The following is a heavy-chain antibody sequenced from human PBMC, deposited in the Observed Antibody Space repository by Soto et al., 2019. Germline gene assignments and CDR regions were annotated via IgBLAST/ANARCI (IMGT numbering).Heavy chain of an antibody. J-gene: IGHJ6*02. V-gene: IGHV4-34*01. CDR3: ARGWFGYYYYYGMDV. CDR1: GGSFSGYY. Sequence: SETLSLTCVVYGGSFSGYYWSWIRQPPGKGLEWIGEINHSGSTNYNPSLKSRVTISVDTSKNQFSLKLSSVTAADTAVYYCARGWFGYYYYYGMDVWGQGTTVTVSS. D-gene: IGHD3-10*01. CDR2: INHSGST.